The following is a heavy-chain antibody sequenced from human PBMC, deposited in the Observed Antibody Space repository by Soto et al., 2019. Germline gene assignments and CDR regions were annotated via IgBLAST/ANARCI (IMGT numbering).Heavy chain of an antibody. CDR2: ITPSNGAT. CDR3: VREASGTYMKGGFSF. Sequence: QVQLVQSGAEVKMPGASVKVSCKAYGYTFTSHHVHWVRLAPGQGLEWMGIITPSNGATNYAQQYQARVSATSDTSTSTVYLELISLRSEDTAIYYCVREASGTYMKGGFSFWGQGTLVTISS. J-gene: IGHJ4*02. V-gene: IGHV1-46*01. D-gene: IGHD1-26*01. CDR1: GYTFTSHH.